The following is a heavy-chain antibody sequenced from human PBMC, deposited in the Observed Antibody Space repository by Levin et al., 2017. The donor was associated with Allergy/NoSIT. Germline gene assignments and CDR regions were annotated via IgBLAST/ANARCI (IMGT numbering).Heavy chain of an antibody. CDR3: ARGRYYGSSGRYYFDY. J-gene: IGHJ4*02. CDR2: IYYSGTT. V-gene: IGHV4-31*03. D-gene: IGHD3-22*01. CDR1: GGSISSGTYY. Sequence: SETLSLTCTVSGGSISSGTYYWSWTRQHPGKGLEWIGYIYYSGTTYYNPSLKSRVTISVDTSKNQFSLKVNSVTAADTAVYYCARGRYYGSSGRYYFDYWGQGTLVTVSS.